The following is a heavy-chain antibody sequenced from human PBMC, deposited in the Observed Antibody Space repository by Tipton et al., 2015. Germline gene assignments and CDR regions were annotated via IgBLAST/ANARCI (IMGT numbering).Heavy chain of an antibody. Sequence: SLRLSCAASGFSVSRNYMSWVRQAPGKGLEWVSSIYIGGNYFADSVKGRVSISSDISKNMLYIQMNSLRVEDTAVYYCAKDGARYDYVWGSSRPRWFDPWGQGTLVTVSS. J-gene: IGHJ5*02. CDR2: IYIGGN. CDR1: GFSVSRNY. V-gene: IGHV3-53*01. CDR3: AKDGARYDYVWGSSRPRWFDP. D-gene: IGHD3-16*01.